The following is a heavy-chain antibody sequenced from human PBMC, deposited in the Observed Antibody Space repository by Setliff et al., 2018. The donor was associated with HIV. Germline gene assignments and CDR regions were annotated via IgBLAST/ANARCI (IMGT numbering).Heavy chain of an antibody. J-gene: IGHJ3*02. V-gene: IGHV1-69*05. Sequence: SVKVSCKASGGTFSSYAINWVRQAPGHGLEWMGGIIPMFGTLNFAQKFQGRVTITTDESTSTAYMELNSLRSEDTAVYYCARGHSHGYGYSGSYGPFDIWGRGTMVTVSS. CDR1: GGTFSSYA. CDR2: IIPMFGTL. CDR3: ARGHSHGYGYSGSYGPFDI. D-gene: IGHD1-26*01.